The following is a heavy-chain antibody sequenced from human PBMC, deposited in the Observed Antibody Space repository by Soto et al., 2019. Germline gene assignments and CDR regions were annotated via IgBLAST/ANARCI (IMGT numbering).Heavy chain of an antibody. D-gene: IGHD3-10*01. Sequence: GGSLRLSCAASGFTFSSYAMSWVRQAPGKGLEWVSAISGSGGSTYYADSVKGRFTISRDNSKNTLYLQMNSLRAEDTAVYYCAAIPLFGELLYYYYMDVWGKGTTVTVSS. J-gene: IGHJ6*03. CDR2: ISGSGGST. V-gene: IGHV3-23*01. CDR1: GFTFSSYA. CDR3: AAIPLFGELLYYYYMDV.